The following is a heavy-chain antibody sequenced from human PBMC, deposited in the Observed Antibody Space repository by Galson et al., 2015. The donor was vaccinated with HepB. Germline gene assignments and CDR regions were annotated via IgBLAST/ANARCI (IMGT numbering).Heavy chain of an antibody. D-gene: IGHD6-19*01. J-gene: IGHJ4*02. Sequence: SLRLSCAASGFTFGSHAMSWVRQGPGKGLKWVSAISGHGGTTYFADSVKGRFSISRDNSKNTLFLQMNSLRVEDTAIYYCAKDLGITVAGDFDYWGQGTLVAVSS. V-gene: IGHV3-23*01. CDR2: ISGHGGTT. CDR1: GFTFGSHA. CDR3: AKDLGITVAGDFDY.